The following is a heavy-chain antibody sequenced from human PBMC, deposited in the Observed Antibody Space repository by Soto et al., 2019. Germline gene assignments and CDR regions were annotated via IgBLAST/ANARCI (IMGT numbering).Heavy chain of an antibody. CDR2: IKEDGSDK. J-gene: IGHJ4*02. CDR1: GFTFSNYW. V-gene: IGHV3-7*01. Sequence: EVQLVQSGGGLVQPGGSLRLSCAASGFTFSNYWMSWVRQAPGKGLEWVANIKEDGSDKYYVDSVKGRFTISRDNARDSLYLKIDSLRDDETAVYYCARDCFRGNSGIRRGFFDYWGQGILVTFPS. D-gene: IGHD6-13*01. CDR3: ARDCFRGNSGIRRGFFDY.